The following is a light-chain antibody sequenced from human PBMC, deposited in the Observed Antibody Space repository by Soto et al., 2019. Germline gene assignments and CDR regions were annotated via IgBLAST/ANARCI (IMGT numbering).Light chain of an antibody. CDR2: GAS. CDR3: QQYDSVFT. Sequence: DIRMTQSPSSLSASVGDGVTITCQASQDITNYLNWYQQEPGKAPNLLIYGASNLETGVPSRFSGSGSGTDFTFTISSLQAEDIGTYFCQQYDSVFTFGQGTKVDIK. J-gene: IGKJ1*01. V-gene: IGKV1-33*01. CDR1: QDITNY.